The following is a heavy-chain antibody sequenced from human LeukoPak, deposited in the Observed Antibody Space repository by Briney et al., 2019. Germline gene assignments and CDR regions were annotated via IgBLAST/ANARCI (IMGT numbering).Heavy chain of an antibody. J-gene: IGHJ5*02. CDR3: ARGGQQLDGGWFDP. D-gene: IGHD6-13*01. CDR1: GFTFSSYA. V-gene: IGHV3-23*01. CDR2: ISGSGGST. Sequence: QSGGSLRLSCAASGFTFSSYAMSWVRQAPGKGLEWVSAISGSGGSTHYADSVKGRFTISRDNSKNTLYLQMNSLRAEDTAVYYCARGGQQLDGGWFDPWGQGTLVTVSS.